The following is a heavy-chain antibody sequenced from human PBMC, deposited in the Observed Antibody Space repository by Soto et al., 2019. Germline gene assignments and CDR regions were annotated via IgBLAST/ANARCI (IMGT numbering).Heavy chain of an antibody. D-gene: IGHD2-15*01. J-gene: IGHJ4*02. CDR3: ARHEGYCSGGSCPTSLDY. CDR1: GGSISSSSYY. Sequence: SETLSLTCTVSGGSISSSSYYWGWIRQPPGKGLEWIGSIYYSGSTYYNPSLKSRVTISVDTSKNQFSLKLSSVTAADTAVYNCARHEGYCSGGSCPTSLDYWGQGTLVTVSS. V-gene: IGHV4-39*01. CDR2: IYYSGST.